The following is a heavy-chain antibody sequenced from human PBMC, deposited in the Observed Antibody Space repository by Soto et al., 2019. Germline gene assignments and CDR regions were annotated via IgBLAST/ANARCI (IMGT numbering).Heavy chain of an antibody. Sequence: SETLSLTCTVSGGSISSYYWSWIRQPPGKGLEWIGYIYYSGSTNYNPSLKSRVTISVDTSKNQFSLKLSSVTAAATAGYYCARGFFVLRIAIFGVAPNWFGPCGQG. V-gene: IGHV4-59*01. J-gene: IGHJ5*02. CDR3: ARGFFVLRIAIFGVAPNWFGP. CDR2: IYYSGST. D-gene: IGHD3-3*01. CDR1: GGSISSYY.